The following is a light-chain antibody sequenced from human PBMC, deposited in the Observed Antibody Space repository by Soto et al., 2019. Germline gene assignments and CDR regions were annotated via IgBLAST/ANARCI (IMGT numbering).Light chain of an antibody. V-gene: IGLV2-8*01. CDR1: SSDVGGYNY. J-gene: IGLJ1*01. Sequence: QSSLTQPPSWSGSPGQSVAISCIGTSSDVGGYNYVSWYQQHPGKAPKLMIYEVNKRPSGVPDRFSGSKSGNTASLTVSGLQAEDEADYYCSSYAGRSNVFGAGTKVT. CDR2: EVN. CDR3: SSYAGRSNV.